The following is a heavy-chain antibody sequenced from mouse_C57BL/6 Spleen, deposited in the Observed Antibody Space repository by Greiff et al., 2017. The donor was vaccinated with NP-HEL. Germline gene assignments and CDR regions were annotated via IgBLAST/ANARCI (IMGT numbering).Heavy chain of an antibody. D-gene: IGHD1-1*01. J-gene: IGHJ3*01. CDR2: IHPNSGST. CDR1: GYTFTSYW. V-gene: IGHV1-64*01. CDR3: ARSDYYGPFAY. Sequence: QVQLQQPGAELVKPGASVRLSCKASGYTFTSYWMHWVKQRPGQGLEWIGMIHPNSGSTNYNEKFKSKATLTVDKSSSTAYMQLSSLTSEDSAVYYCARSDYYGPFAYWGQGTLVTVSA.